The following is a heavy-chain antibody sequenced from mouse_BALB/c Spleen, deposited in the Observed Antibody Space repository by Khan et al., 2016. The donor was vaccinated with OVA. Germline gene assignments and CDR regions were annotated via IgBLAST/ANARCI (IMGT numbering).Heavy chain of an antibody. V-gene: IGHV1S81*02. CDR2: INPSNGRT. Sequence: QVQLQQPGAELVKPGASVKLSCKATGYTFTSYWMHWVKQRPGQGLEWIGEINPSNGRTNYNEKFKSKATLNVDKSSNTADLQLSSLTSEDSAVYYCARSTMITTEFAYWGQGTLVTVSS. CDR3: ARSTMITTEFAY. D-gene: IGHD2-4*01. CDR1: GYTFTSYW. J-gene: IGHJ3*01.